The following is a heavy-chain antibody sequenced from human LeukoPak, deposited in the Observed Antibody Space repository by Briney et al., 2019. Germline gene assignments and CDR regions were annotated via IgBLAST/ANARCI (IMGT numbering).Heavy chain of an antibody. J-gene: IGHJ6*04. Sequence: GGSLRLFCAASGFTFSSYWMSWVRQAPGKGLEWVSAISGSGGSTYYADSVKGRFTISRDNSKNTLYLQMNSLRAEDTAVYYCAKDGSGSYSVMDVWGKGTTVTISS. V-gene: IGHV3-23*01. CDR1: GFTFSSYW. CDR3: AKDGSGSYSVMDV. CDR2: ISGSGGST. D-gene: IGHD3-10*01.